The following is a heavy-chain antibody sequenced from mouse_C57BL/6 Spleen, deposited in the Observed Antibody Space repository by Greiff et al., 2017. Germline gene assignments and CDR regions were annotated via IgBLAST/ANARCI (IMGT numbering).Heavy chain of an antibody. Sequence: VQLQQSGAELAKPGASVKLSCKASGYTFTSYWMHWVKQRPGQGLEWIGYINPSSGYTKYNQKFKDKATLNADKSSSTAYMQLSSLTYEDSAVYYCARDGSSYERFAYWGQGTLVTVSA. CDR3: ARDGSSYERFAY. CDR1: GYTFTSYW. V-gene: IGHV1-7*01. D-gene: IGHD1-1*01. J-gene: IGHJ3*01. CDR2: INPSSGYT.